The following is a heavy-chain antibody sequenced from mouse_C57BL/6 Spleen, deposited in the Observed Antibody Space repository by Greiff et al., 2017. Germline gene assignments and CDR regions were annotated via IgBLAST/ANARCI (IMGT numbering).Heavy chain of an antibody. CDR3: ARGGGMDY. CDR1: GFTFSDYG. V-gene: IGHV5-17*01. J-gene: IGHJ4*01. Sequence: EVNVVESGGGLVKPGGSLKLSCAASGFTFSDYGMHWVRQAPEKGLEWVAYISSGSSTIYYADTVKGRFTISRDNAKHTLFLQMNSLGSEDTAMYYCARGGGMDYWGQGTSVTVSA. CDR2: ISSGSSTI.